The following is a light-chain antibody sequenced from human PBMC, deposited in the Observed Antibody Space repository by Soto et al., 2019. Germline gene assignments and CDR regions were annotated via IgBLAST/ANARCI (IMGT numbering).Light chain of an antibody. V-gene: IGKV3-15*01. Sequence: EIVMTQSPATLSVSPGERATLSCRASQSVSTNLAWYQQKFGQAPRLLIYGASTRATCIPARFSGSGSGTEFTLTISSLQSEDFAVYYCQHYNNWPPWTFGPGTKVEIK. CDR2: GAS. J-gene: IGKJ1*01. CDR3: QHYNNWPPWT. CDR1: QSVSTN.